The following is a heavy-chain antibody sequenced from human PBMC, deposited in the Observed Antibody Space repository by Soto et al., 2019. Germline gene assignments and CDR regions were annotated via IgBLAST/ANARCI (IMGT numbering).Heavy chain of an antibody. Sequence: EVQLVESGGGLVQPGGSLPLSCAASEFTFSSYWMHWVRQTPGKGVVWVSRINPDGRGTNYADSEKGRFTTSRDNAKNTLYLQMNSLRPEDTAVYYCARVGQGAWYFDLWGRGTLVTVSS. J-gene: IGHJ2*01. V-gene: IGHV3-74*01. CDR1: EFTFSSYW. D-gene: IGHD1-26*01. CDR2: INPDGRGT. CDR3: ARVGQGAWYFDL.